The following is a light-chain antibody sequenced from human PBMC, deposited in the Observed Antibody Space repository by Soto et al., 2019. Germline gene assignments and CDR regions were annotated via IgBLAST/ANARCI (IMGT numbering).Light chain of an antibody. J-gene: IGLJ3*02. V-gene: IGLV2-14*01. Sequence: QSVLTQSASVSGSPGQSITISCTGTSNDVGIYNYVSWYQQHPGKAPKLIIYEVTNRPSGVSDRFSGSKSDNTASLTISGLQAEDEADYYCSSYTISSTWVFGGGTKLTVL. CDR2: EVT. CDR1: SNDVGIYNY. CDR3: SSYTISSTWV.